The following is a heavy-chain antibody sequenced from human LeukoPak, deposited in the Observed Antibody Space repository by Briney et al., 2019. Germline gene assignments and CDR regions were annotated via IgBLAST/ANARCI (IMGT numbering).Heavy chain of an antibody. D-gene: IGHD6-13*01. J-gene: IGHJ6*03. V-gene: IGHV5-51*01. CDR3: ARRAYSSSWSRYYYYYYMDI. CDR2: IYPGDSDT. CDR1: GYSFTSYW. Sequence: GESLKISCKGSGYSFTSYWIGWVRQMPGKGLEWMGIIYPGDSDTRYSPSFQGQVTISADKSISTAYLQWSSLKASDTAVYYCARRAYSSSWSRYYYYYYMDIWGKGTTVTVSS.